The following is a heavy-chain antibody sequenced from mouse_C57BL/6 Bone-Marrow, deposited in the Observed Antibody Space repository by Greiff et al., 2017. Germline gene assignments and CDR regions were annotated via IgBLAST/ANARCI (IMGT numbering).Heavy chain of an antibody. CDR2: IHPNSGST. CDR3: ARPYYDGSSPFAY. Sequence: QVQLQQPGAELVKPGASVKLSCKASGYTFTSYWMHWVKQRPGQGLEWIGMIHPNSGSTNYNEKFKSKATLTVDKSSSTAYMQLSSLTSEDSAVYYCARPYYDGSSPFAYWGQGTLVTVSA. CDR1: GYTFTSYW. V-gene: IGHV1-64*01. D-gene: IGHD1-1*01. J-gene: IGHJ3*01.